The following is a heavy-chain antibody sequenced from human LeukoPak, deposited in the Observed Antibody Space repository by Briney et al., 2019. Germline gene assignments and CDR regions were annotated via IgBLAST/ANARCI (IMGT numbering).Heavy chain of an antibody. CDR2: ISGTGSST. D-gene: IGHD3-10*01. CDR3: AKSPYGLGTYAIAGDY. CDR1: GFTFSSYA. V-gene: IGHV3-23*01. J-gene: IGHJ4*02. Sequence: GGSLRLSCAASGFTFSSYAISWVRQAPGKGLEWVSAISGTGSSTYSADSVKGRFTISRDNSKSTLYLQMNTLRAEDTAVYYCAKSPYGLGTYAIAGDYWGRGTLVTVSS.